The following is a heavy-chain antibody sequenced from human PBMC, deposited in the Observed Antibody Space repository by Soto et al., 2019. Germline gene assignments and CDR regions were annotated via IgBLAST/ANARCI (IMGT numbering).Heavy chain of an antibody. D-gene: IGHD1-26*01. CDR1: GFTFDEYA. CDR2: ISWNSGSI. Sequence: PGGSLRLSCAASGFTFDEYAMHWVRQAPGKGLEWVSGISWNSGSIGYADSVKGRFTISRDNAKNSLYLQMNSLRPEDTALYYCAKDPGLVGGVGGEWSFNIDYWGQGTLVTVSS. CDR3: AKDPGLVGGVGGEWSFNIDY. J-gene: IGHJ4*02. V-gene: IGHV3-9*01.